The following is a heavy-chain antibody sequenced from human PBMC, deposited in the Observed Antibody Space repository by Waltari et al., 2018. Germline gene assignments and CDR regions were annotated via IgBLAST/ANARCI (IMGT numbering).Heavy chain of an antibody. J-gene: IGHJ4*02. CDR1: GYSISSGYY. CDR3: ARLVGATTWVDY. CDR2: IYHSGST. D-gene: IGHD1-26*01. Sequence: QVQLQESGPGLVKPSETLSLTCAVSGYSISSGYYWGWIRQPPGKGLEWIGSIYHSGSTYYNPSRKSRVTISVDTSKNQFSLKLSSVTAADTAVYYCARLVGATTWVDYWGQGTLVTVSS. V-gene: IGHV4-38-2*01.